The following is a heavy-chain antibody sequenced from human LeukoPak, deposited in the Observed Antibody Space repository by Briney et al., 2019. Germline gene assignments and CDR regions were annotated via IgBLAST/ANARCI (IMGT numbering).Heavy chain of an antibody. CDR1: GFTFSNAW. D-gene: IGHD2-2*02. J-gene: IGHJ5*02. Sequence: PGGSLRLSCAVSGFTFSNAWMSWVRQAPGKGLEWVANIKQDGSEKYYVDSVKGRFTISRDNAKNSLYLQMNSLRAEDTAVYYCARDRGYCSSTSCYTALPNWFDPWGQGTLVTVSS. V-gene: IGHV3-7*01. CDR3: ARDRGYCSSTSCYTALPNWFDP. CDR2: IKQDGSEK.